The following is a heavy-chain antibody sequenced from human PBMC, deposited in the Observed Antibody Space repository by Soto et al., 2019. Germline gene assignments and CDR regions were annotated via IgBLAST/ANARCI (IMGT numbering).Heavy chain of an antibody. Sequence: SETLSLTCAVAGYSISSVDYWGWIRQPPGKGLEWIGSIYRSGYTYYNPSLKSRVTISIDTSKNQFSLKVGSVTAADTAVYYCASSSLYGMDVWGQGTTVTVSS. V-gene: IGHV4-38-2*01. J-gene: IGHJ6*02. CDR1: GYSISSVDY. CDR2: IYRSGYT. CDR3: ASSSLYGMDV.